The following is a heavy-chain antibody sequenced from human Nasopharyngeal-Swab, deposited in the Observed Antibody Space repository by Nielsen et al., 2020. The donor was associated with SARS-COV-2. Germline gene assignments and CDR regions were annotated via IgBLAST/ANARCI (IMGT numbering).Heavy chain of an antibody. Sequence: GEALKTSCAASGFTISSDWMSWVRQAQGKGLEWVGNIKQDGSEKYYVDSVKGRFTISRDNAKKSLYLQMNSLRAEDTAVYYCARRQYGDYYYYYGMDVWGQGTTVTVSS. V-gene: IGHV3-7*03. CDR3: ARRQYGDYYYYYGMDV. D-gene: IGHD4-17*01. J-gene: IGHJ6*02. CDR2: IKQDGSEK. CDR1: GFTISSDW.